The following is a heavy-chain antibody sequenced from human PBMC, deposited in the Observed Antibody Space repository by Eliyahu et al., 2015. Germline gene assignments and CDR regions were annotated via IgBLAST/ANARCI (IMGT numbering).Heavy chain of an antibody. D-gene: IGHD2-15*01. CDR1: GYTFTSYA. V-gene: IGHV1-3*01. CDR2: INAGNGNT. J-gene: IGHJ4*02. CDR3: ARDPVVVAATPFDY. Sequence: QVQLVQSGAEVKKPGASVKVSCKASGYTFTSYAMHWVRQAPGQRLEWMGWINAGNGNTKYSQKFQGRVTITRDTSASTAYMELSSLRSEDTAVYYCARDPVVVAATPFDYWGQGTLVTVSS.